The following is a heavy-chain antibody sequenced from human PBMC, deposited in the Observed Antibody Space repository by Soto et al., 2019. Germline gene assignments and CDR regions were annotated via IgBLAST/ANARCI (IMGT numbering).Heavy chain of an antibody. D-gene: IGHD5-18*01. J-gene: IGHJ4*02. CDR3: AIGTGGYSYGPLRR. CDR1: GGSLSSYY. Sequence: SETLSLTCTVSGGSLSSYYWNWIRQPAGKGLEWIGRIYISGSTNYNPSLKSRVTMSVDTSKNQFSLKLSSVTAADTAVYYCAIGTGGYSYGPLRRWGQGTLVTVSS. CDR2: IYISGST. V-gene: IGHV4-4*07.